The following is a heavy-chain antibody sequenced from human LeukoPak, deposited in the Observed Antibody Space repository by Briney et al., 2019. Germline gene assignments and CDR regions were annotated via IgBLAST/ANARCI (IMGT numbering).Heavy chain of an antibody. CDR1: GGSISSGDYY. J-gene: IGHJ5*02. CDR3: AREGDCSSTSCHTRGGGYWFDP. CDR2: IYYSGST. D-gene: IGHD2-2*02. Sequence: SETLSLTCTVSGGSISSGDYYWSWSRQPPGKGLEWIGYIYYSGSTYYNPSLKSRVTISVDTSKNQFSLKLSSVTAADTAVYYCAREGDCSSTSCHTRGGGYWFDPWGQGTLVTVSS. V-gene: IGHV4-30-4*01.